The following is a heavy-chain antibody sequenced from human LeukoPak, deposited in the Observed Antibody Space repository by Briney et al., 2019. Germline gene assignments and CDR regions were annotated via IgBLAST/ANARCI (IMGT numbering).Heavy chain of an antibody. CDR1: GGTFSSYA. CDR2: IIPIFGTA. V-gene: IGHV1-69*13. Sequence: ASVKVSRKASGGTFSSYAISWVRQAPGQGLEWMGGIIPIFGTANYAQKFQGRVTITADESTSTAYMELSSLRSEDTAVYSCARDPKRGYSYGAYYFDCWGQGTLVTVSS. CDR3: ARDPKRGYSYGAYYFDC. D-gene: IGHD5-18*01. J-gene: IGHJ4*02.